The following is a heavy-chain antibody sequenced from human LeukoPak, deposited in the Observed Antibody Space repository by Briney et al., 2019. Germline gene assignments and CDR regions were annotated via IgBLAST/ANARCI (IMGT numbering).Heavy chain of an antibody. J-gene: IGHJ4*02. CDR1: GFTFSSYW. CDR3: AETEDDYVWGSYRYTPYFDY. D-gene: IGHD3-16*02. Sequence: GGSLRLSCAASGFTFSSYWMSWVRQAPGKGLEWVANIKQDGSEKYYVDSVKGRFTISRDNAKNSLYLQMNSLRAEDTAVYYCAETEDDYVWGSYRYTPYFDYWGQGTLVTVSS. V-gene: IGHV3-7*03. CDR2: IKQDGSEK.